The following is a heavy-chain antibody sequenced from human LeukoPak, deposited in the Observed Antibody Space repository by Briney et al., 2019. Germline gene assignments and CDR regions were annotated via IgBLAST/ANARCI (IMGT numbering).Heavy chain of an antibody. CDR2: ISDNGGST. CDR1: GFTFSSYS. V-gene: IGHV3-64D*06. D-gene: IGHD1-1*01. Sequence: PGGSLRLSCSASGFTFSSYSIHWVRQAPGKGLEYVSSISDNGGSTYYANSVKGRFTISRDNSKSTLYLQMSSLRAEDTAVYYCVKDHHYWNGGFDYWGQGTLVTVSS. J-gene: IGHJ4*02. CDR3: VKDHHYWNGGFDY.